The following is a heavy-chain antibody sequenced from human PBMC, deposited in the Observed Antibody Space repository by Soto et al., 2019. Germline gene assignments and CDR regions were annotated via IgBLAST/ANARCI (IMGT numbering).Heavy chain of an antibody. Sequence: PGGSLRLSCAASGFTVSSNYMSWVRQAPGKGLEWVSVIYSGGSTYYADSVKGRFTISRDNSKNTLYLQMNSLRAEDTAVYYCARDGLPQLGYYYYYYGMDVWGQGTTVTVSS. D-gene: IGHD6-6*01. V-gene: IGHV3-53*01. CDR2: IYSGGST. CDR1: GFTVSSNY. CDR3: ARDGLPQLGYYYYYYGMDV. J-gene: IGHJ6*02.